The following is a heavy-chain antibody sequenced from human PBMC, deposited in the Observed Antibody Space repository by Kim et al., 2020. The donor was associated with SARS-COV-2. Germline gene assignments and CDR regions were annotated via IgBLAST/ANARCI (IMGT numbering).Heavy chain of an antibody. CDR2: MNPNSGNT. V-gene: IGHV1-8*01. D-gene: IGHD3-22*01. CDR3: ARGATMIVVTDY. J-gene: IGHJ4*02. CDR1: GYTFTSYD. Sequence: ASVKVSCKASGYTFTSYDINWVRQATGQGLEWMGWMNPNSGNTGYAQKVQGRVTITRNTSISTAYRELSSLRSEDTAVYYCARGATMIVVTDYWGQGTLVTVSS.